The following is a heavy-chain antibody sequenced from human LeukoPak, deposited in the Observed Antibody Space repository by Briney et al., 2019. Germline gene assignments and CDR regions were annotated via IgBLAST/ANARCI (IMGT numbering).Heavy chain of an antibody. V-gene: IGHV3-15*01. D-gene: IGHD2-8*01. CDR3: TTEGTKLTYYFDY. J-gene: IGHJ4*02. Sequence: PGGSLRLSCAASGFTFSNAWMSWVRQAPGKGLEWVGRIKSKTDGGTTDYAAPVKGRFTISRDNSKNTLYLQMNSPKTEDTAVYYCTTEGTKLTYYFDYWGQGTLVTVSS. CDR1: GFTFSNAW. CDR2: IKSKTDGGTT.